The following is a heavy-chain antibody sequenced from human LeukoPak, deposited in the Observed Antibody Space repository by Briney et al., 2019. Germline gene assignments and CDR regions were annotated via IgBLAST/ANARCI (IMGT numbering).Heavy chain of an antibody. D-gene: IGHD6-13*01. CDR1: GFTFTNYA. CDR2: ISNDGNNE. CDR3: TRVLYSSTWSPYS. Sequence: PGKSLRLSCAASGFTFTNYAMHWVRQDPGKGLEWVAVISNDGNNEFYADSVKGRFTISRDSSKNALYLQLGSLRAEDTALYYCTRVLYSSTWSPYSWGQGTLVTVSS. V-gene: IGHV3-30*04. J-gene: IGHJ5*02.